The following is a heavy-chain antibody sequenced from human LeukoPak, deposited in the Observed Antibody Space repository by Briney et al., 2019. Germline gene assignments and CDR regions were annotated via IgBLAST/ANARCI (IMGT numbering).Heavy chain of an antibody. V-gene: IGHV1-46*01. D-gene: IGHD3-22*01. Sequence: ASVTVSCKASGYTFTSYYMHWVRQAPGQGLEWMGIINPSGGSTSYAQKFQGRVTVTRDTSTSTVYMELSSLRSEDTAVYYCARESRRGDYYDSSGSYDYWGQGTLVTVSS. CDR3: ARESRRGDYYDSSGSYDY. J-gene: IGHJ4*02. CDR2: INPSGGST. CDR1: GYTFTSYY.